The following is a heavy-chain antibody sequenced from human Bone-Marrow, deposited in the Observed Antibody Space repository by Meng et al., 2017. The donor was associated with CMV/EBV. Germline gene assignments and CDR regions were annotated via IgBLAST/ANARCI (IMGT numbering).Heavy chain of an antibody. Sequence: GGSLRLSCVASGFTFSKWEMNWVRQAPGKGLEWVSYISSSETNIYYPDSVKGRFTISRDNAKNSLYLQMNSLRAEDTAVYYCVTPFLVTPNYWGRGTLATVPS. CDR1: GFTFSKWE. V-gene: IGHV3-48*03. D-gene: IGHD4-23*01. CDR3: VTPFLVTPNY. J-gene: IGHJ1*01. CDR2: ISSSETNI.